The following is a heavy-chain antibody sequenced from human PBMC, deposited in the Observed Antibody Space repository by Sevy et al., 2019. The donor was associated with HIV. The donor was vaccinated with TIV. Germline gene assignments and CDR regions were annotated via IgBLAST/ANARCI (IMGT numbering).Heavy chain of an antibody. D-gene: IGHD3-10*01. CDR3: AKDICGSGGYGYYYYGLDV. CDR2: ISGSGGST. J-gene: IGHJ6*02. V-gene: IGHV3-23*01. CDR1: GFTFSSYA. Sequence: GGSLRLSCAASGFTFSSYAMSWVRQAPGKGLEWVSAISGSGGSTYYADSVKGRFTISRDNTKNTVYMQMNSLRAEDMAVYYCAKDICGSGGYGYYYYGLDVWGQGTTVTVSS.